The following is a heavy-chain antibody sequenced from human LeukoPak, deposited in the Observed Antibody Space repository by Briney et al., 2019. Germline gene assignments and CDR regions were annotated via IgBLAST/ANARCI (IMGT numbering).Heavy chain of an antibody. Sequence: PSQTLSLTCTVSGGSISSGGYYWNWIRQHPGKGLEWIGYIYYSGSTYYNSSLKSRVTISVDTSKNQFSLKLSSVTAADTAVYYCARGYCSSTSCYLLFVDAFDIWGQGTMVTVSS. CDR3: ARGYCSSTSCYLLFVDAFDI. V-gene: IGHV4-31*03. CDR1: GGSISSGGYY. CDR2: IYYSGST. D-gene: IGHD2-2*01. J-gene: IGHJ3*02.